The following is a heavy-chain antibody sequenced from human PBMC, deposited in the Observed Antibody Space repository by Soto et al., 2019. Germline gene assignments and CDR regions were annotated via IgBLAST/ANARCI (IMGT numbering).Heavy chain of an antibody. CDR3: AKEISSTSGSYFYYHGLDV. CDR1: GITFSTHA. J-gene: IGHJ6*02. CDR2: VSSSGYST. D-gene: IGHD1-26*01. Sequence: AGGSLRLSCAVSGITFSTHAMTWVRQAPGKGLEWVSTVSSSGYSTYEAESVKGRFTISRDNSKNTVYLQMNSLRADDTAVYYCAKEISSTSGSYFYYHGLDVWGHGTTVTVSS. V-gene: IGHV3-23*01.